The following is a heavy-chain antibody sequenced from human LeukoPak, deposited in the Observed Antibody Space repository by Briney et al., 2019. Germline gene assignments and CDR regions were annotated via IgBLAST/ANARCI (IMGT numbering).Heavy chain of an antibody. J-gene: IGHJ1*01. D-gene: IGHD2-15*01. CDR3: AQQVGYCSSGSCYFTY. CDR1: GLAFGNYW. V-gene: IGHV3-23*01. CDR2: ISNTGGST. Sequence: GGSLRLSCAASGLAFGNYWMNWVRQAPGKGLEWVSAISNTGGSTYYADSVKGRFTISGDKSKNTLSLQMNSLRAEDTAVYYCAQQVGYCSSGSCYFTYWGQGTLVTVSS.